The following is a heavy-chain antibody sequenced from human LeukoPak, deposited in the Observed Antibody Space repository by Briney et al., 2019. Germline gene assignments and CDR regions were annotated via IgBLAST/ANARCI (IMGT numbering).Heavy chain of an antibody. CDR3: ARDTGIAAADAFDI. V-gene: IGHV1-2*02. D-gene: IGHD6-13*01. CDR2: INPNSGGT. J-gene: IGHJ3*02. CDR1: GYTFTGYY. Sequence: ASVKVSCKASGYTFTGYYMHWVRQAPGQGLEWMGWINPNSGGTNYAQKFQGRVTMTRDTSISTAYMELSRLRSDDTAVYYCARDTGIAAADAFDIWGQGTMVTVSS.